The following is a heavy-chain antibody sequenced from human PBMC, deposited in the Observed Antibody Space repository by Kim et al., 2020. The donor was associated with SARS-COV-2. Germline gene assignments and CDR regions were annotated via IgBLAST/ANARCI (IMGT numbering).Heavy chain of an antibody. Sequence: SETLSLTCTVSAASISSYYWTWIRQPPGKGLEWIGYIHYSVNTNYNPSLKSRVTISVDTSKSQFSLKLSSVTAADTAVYYRAARVAVAGTGFDYWGQGTLVTVSS. CDR2: IHYSVNT. CDR1: AASISSYY. CDR3: AARVAVAGTGFDY. J-gene: IGHJ4*02. D-gene: IGHD6-19*01. V-gene: IGHV4-59*01.